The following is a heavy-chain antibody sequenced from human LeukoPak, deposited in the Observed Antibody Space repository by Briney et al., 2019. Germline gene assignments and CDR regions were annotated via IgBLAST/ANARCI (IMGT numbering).Heavy chain of an antibody. Sequence: PGESLKISCKGSGSRFTSYWIGWVRQMPGKGLEWMGIIYPGDSDTRYSPSFQGQVTISADKSISTAYLQWSSLKASDTAMYYCARPFYYDSSGYYSLGGFYFDYWGQGTLVTVSS. D-gene: IGHD3-22*01. CDR2: IYPGDSDT. CDR1: GSRFTSYW. V-gene: IGHV5-51*01. J-gene: IGHJ4*02. CDR3: ARPFYYDSSGYYSLGGFYFDY.